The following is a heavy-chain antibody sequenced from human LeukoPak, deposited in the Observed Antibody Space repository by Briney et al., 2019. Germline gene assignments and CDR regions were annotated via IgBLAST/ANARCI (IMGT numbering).Heavy chain of an antibody. CDR1: GFTFSSYA. J-gene: IGHJ4*02. D-gene: IGHD6-19*01. Sequence: PGGSLRLSCAASGFTFSSYAMSWVRQAPGKGLEWVSAFSGSGGSPYYADSVKGRLTISRDNFKNTLYLQMNSLRAEDTAVYYCAKGALSGIAVAPLVTPLDFWGQGTLVTVSS. V-gene: IGHV3-23*01. CDR3: AKGALSGIAVAPLVTPLDF. CDR2: FSGSGGSP.